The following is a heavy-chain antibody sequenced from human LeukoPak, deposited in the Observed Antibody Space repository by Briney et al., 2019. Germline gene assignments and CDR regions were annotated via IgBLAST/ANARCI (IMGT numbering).Heavy chain of an antibody. J-gene: IGHJ4*02. CDR3: ASHYCGGDCYPPKYYFDY. CDR2: IIPIFGTA. V-gene: IGHV1-69*13. CDR1: GYTFTSYG. Sequence: SVTVTCKASGYTFTSYGISWVQQAPGQGLEWMGGIIPIFGTANYAQKFQGRVTITADESTSTAYMELSSLRSEDTAVYYCASHYCGGDCYPPKYYFDYWGQGTLVTVSS. D-gene: IGHD2-21*02.